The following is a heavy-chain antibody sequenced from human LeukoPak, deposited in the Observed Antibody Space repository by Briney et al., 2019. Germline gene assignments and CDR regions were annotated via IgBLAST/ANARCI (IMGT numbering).Heavy chain of an antibody. CDR3: ARFQRYCSGGSCSNWFDP. V-gene: IGHV3-53*05. CDR2: IYSAASGGNT. Sequence: GGSLRLSCAASGLTVSSNFMSWVRQVPGKGLECVSVIYSAASGGNTYYADSLKGRFTISRDNSKNTLYLQMNALRPEDTAVYYCARFQRYCSGGSCSNWFDPWGQGTLVTVSS. D-gene: IGHD2-15*01. J-gene: IGHJ5*02. CDR1: GLTVSSNF.